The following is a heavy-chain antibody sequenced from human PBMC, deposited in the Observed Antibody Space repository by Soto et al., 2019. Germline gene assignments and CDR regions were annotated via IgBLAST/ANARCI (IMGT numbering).Heavy chain of an antibody. CDR3: ARTAPMDAGDKNYYDF. Sequence: QVQLVQSGAEVKKTGSSVKVSCKTSGGTFSTFGISWVRQAPGQGLEWMGGIIPFSGTAEYSQKFEDRITMTVDDSTNTVYMDPRSLTSEDTAIYYCARTAPMDAGDKNYYDFWGQGALVTVSS. V-gene: IGHV1-69*01. CDR2: IIPFSGTA. CDR1: GGTFSTFG. J-gene: IGHJ4*02. D-gene: IGHD4-17*01.